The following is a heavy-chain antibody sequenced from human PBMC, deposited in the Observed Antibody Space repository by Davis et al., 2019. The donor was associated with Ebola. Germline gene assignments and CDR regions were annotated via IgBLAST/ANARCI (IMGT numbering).Heavy chain of an antibody. CDR1: GFTVRSTY. Sequence: GGSLRLSCAASGFTVRSTYMSWVRQAPGKGLEWIAVITYDGQSQHYADFARGRFRISRDNSKNEVYLEIDRVTREDTAVYYCARDRPIDSWGQGSLVTVSS. J-gene: IGHJ4*02. V-gene: IGHV3-30*03. CDR3: ARDRPIDS. CDR2: ITYDGQSQ.